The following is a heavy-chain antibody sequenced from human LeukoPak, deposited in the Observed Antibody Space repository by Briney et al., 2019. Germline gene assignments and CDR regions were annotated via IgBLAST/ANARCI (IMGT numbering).Heavy chain of an antibody. CDR2: INPSGGST. Sequence: ASVKVSCKASGYTFTSYYMHWVRQAPGQGLEWMGIINPSGGSTSYAQKFQGRVTMTRDTSTSTVYMELSSLRSEDTAVYYCARDLPGIAVEGAFDIWGQGTMVTVSS. J-gene: IGHJ3*02. V-gene: IGHV1-46*01. CDR1: GYTFTSYY. D-gene: IGHD6-19*01. CDR3: ARDLPGIAVEGAFDI.